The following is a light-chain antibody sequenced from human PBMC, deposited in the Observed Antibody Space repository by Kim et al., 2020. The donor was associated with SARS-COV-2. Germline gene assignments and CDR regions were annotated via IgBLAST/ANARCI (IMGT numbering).Light chain of an antibody. CDR2: GTS. Sequence: PGERATLSCRASHSISSNYLAWYQQRPGQAPRLLIYGTSTRTTDIPDRFSGSGSGTDFTLTISRLEPEDFAVYYCQQYGSSPPFTFGQGT. J-gene: IGKJ2*01. CDR3: QQYGSSPPFT. CDR1: HSISSNY. V-gene: IGKV3-20*01.